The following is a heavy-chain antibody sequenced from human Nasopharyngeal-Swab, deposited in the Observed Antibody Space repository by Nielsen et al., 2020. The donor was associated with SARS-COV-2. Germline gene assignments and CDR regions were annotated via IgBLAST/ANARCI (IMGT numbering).Heavy chain of an antibody. D-gene: IGHD6-6*01. CDR1: GYSFTSYW. J-gene: IGHJ5*02. Sequence: KVSCKGSGYSFTSYWIGWVRQMPGKGLEWMGKIDPSDSYTNYSPSFQGHVTISADKSISTAYLQWSSLKASDSAMYYCAGSIAARPGWFDPWGQGTLVTVSS. CDR3: AGSIAARPGWFDP. V-gene: IGHV5-10-1*01. CDR2: IDPSDSYT.